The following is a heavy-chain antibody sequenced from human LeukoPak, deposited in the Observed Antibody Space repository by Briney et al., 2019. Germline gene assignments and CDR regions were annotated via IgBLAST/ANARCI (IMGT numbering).Heavy chain of an antibody. V-gene: IGHV3-53*01. J-gene: IGHJ4*02. CDR2: IYSCGST. CDR1: GFTVSSNY. D-gene: IGHD5-18*01. CDR3: ARDPEVDTAMVTLGD. Sequence: GGSLRLSCAASGFTVSSNYMSWVRQAPGKGLEWVSVIYSCGSTYYADSVKGRFTISRDNSKNTLYLQMNSLRAEDTAVYYCARDPEVDTAMVTLGDWGQGTLVTVSS.